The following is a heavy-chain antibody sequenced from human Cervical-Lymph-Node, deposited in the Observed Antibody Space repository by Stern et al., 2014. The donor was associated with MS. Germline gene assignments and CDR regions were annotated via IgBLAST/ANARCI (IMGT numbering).Heavy chain of an antibody. CDR2: IYWDDDK. CDR1: GFSLSTSGVG. V-gene: IGHV2-5*02. Sequence: SGPTLVKPTQTLTLTCTFSGFSLSTSGVGVGWIRPPPGKALEWLALIYWDDDKRYSPSLESRLTITKDTSKNLVFLTMTNMDPVDTATYYCAHLTTATALDYWGQGTLVTVSS. J-gene: IGHJ4*02. D-gene: IGHD1-1*01. CDR3: AHLTTATALDY.